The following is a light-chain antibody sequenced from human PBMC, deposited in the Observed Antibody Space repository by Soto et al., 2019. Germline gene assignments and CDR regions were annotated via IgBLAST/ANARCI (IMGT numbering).Light chain of an antibody. J-gene: IGKJ1*01. CDR3: QQYGSSPAT. Sequence: DIVLTQSPGTLSVSPGDSATLSCRASQSVSSSYLAWYQQKTCQAPRILIYGASSRATGIPDRFSGSGSGTDLTLTISRLEPEDFAVYYCQQYGSSPATCGQGTKVEIK. CDR2: GAS. CDR1: QSVSSSY. V-gene: IGKV3-20*01.